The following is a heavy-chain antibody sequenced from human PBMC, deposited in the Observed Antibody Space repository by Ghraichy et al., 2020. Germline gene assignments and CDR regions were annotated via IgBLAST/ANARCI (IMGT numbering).Heavy chain of an antibody. D-gene: IGHD1-7*01. V-gene: IGHV3-48*03. CDR1: GFTFSSYE. CDR2: ISSSGSTI. CDR3: ARQLGLPVGDYGMDV. J-gene: IGHJ6*02. Sequence: GGSLRLSCAASGFTFSSYEMNWVRQAPGKGLEWVSYISSSGSTIYYADSVKGRFTISRDNAKNSLYLQMNSLRAEDTAVYYCARQLGLPVGDYGMDVWGQGTTVTVSS.